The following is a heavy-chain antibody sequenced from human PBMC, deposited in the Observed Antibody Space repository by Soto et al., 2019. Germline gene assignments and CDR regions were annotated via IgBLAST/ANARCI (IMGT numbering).Heavy chain of an antibody. CDR2: IYYSGST. J-gene: IGHJ4*02. V-gene: IGHV4-59*08. CDR3: ARLGRGWDNDY. CDR1: GGSISSYY. Sequence: SETLSLTCTVSGGSISSYYWSWIRQPPGKGLEWIGYIYYSGSTNYNPSLKSRVTISVDTSKNQFSLKLSSVTAADTAVYYCARLGRGWDNDYWGQGTLVTVSS. D-gene: IGHD6-19*01.